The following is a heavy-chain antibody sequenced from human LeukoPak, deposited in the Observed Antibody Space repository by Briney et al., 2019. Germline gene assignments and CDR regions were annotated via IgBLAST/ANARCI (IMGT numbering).Heavy chain of an antibody. J-gene: IGHJ5*02. Sequence: PSETLSLTCAVYGGSFSGYYWSWIRQPPGKGLEWIGEINHSGSTNYNPSLKSRVTISVDTSKNQFSLKLSSVTAADTAVYYCARAGQRYCTNGVCYWVWLQPPTRLTYNWFDPWGQGTLVTVSS. V-gene: IGHV4-34*01. CDR2: INHSGST. D-gene: IGHD2-8*01. CDR3: ARAGQRYCTNGVCYWVWLQPPTRLTYNWFDP. CDR1: GGSFSGYY.